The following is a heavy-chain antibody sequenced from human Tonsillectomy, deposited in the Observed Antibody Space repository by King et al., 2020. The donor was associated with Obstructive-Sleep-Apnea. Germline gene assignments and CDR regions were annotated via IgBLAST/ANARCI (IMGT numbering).Heavy chain of an antibody. CDR3: AKSSNGWMRVDWFDP. CDR1: GFTFSTYS. CDR2: ISFYGSDK. D-gene: IGHD6-19*01. V-gene: IGHV3-30*09. J-gene: IGHJ5*02. Sequence: VQLVESGGGVVQPGRSLRLSCAASGFTFSTYSMHWVRQTPGKGLEWVAIISFYGSDKYYGDSVKGRFAISRDNSKNTVYRQINSLRPEDTAVYHCAKSSNGWMRVDWFDPWGQGTLVTVSS.